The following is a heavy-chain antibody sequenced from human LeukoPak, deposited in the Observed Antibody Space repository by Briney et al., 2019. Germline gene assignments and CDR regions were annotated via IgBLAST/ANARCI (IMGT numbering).Heavy chain of an antibody. V-gene: IGHV3-23*01. CDR3: AKVASPSYSSSWFYFDY. Sequence: GGSLRLSCAASGFTFSSYAMSWVRQAPGKGLEWVSAISGSGGSTYYADSVKGRFTISRDNSKHTLYLQMNSLRAEDTAVYYCAKVASPSYSSSWFYFDYWGQGTLVTVSS. J-gene: IGHJ4*02. D-gene: IGHD6-13*01. CDR2: ISGSGGST. CDR1: GFTFSSYA.